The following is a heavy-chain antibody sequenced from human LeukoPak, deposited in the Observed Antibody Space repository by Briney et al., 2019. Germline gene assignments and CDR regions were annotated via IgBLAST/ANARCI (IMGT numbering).Heavy chain of an antibody. D-gene: IGHD3-10*01. CDR1: GGSISSYY. CDR2: IYYSGST. Sequence: PSETLSLTCTVSGGSISSYYWSWIRQPPGKGLEWIGYIYYSGSTNYSPSLKSRVTISVDTSKNQFSLKLSSVTAADTAVYYCARGERWFGELGPGYYYYYMDVWGKGTTVTISS. J-gene: IGHJ6*03. V-gene: IGHV4-59*01. CDR3: ARGERWFGELGPGYYYYYMDV.